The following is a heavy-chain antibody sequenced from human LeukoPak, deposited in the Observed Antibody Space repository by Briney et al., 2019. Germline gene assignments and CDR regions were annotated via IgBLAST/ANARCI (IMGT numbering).Heavy chain of an antibody. CDR2: PSYSGET. D-gene: IGHD3-10*01. V-gene: IGHV4-59*11. CDR1: GVSISRLY. J-gene: IGHJ4*02. Sequence: SETLSLTCSVSGVSISRLYWSWMPQSPGNGLEWFGHPSYSGETKYNPSHKSRVSISVDTSKNHFSLEVRSVTAEDTALYFCARVSGQSYYGGGCHSTVLLFDNWGLGTLVTVSS. CDR3: ARVSGQSYYGGGCHSTVLLFDN.